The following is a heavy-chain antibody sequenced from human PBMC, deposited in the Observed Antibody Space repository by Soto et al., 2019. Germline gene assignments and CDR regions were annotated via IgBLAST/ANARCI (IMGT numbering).Heavy chain of an antibody. V-gene: IGHV3-7*01. J-gene: IGHJ1*01. D-gene: IGHD5-12*01. CDR2: IKQYVSEK. Sequence: WGSLRLSCAASGFRFSSFWMNWLRQAPGKGLEWVANIKQYVSEKKYVDSVKGRFTISRDSAKNSLYLQMNSLRVEDTAVYYCARDGGYRGYDFFAFWGSGAMVNVSA. CDR3: ARDGGYRGYDFFAF. CDR1: GFRFSSFW.